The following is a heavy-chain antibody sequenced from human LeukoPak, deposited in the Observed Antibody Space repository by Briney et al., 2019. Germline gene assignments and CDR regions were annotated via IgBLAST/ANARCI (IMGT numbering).Heavy chain of an antibody. CDR2: INPSGGST. CDR1: GYTFTGYY. V-gene: IGHV1-46*01. CDR3: ARDLPSRRAYYYYYMDV. D-gene: IGHD6-13*01. Sequence: ASVKVSCKASGYTFTGYYMHWVRQAPGQGLEWMGIINPSGGSTSYAQKFQGRVTMTRDTSTSTVYMELSSLRSEDTAVYYCARDLPSRRAYYYYYMDVWGKGTTVTVSS. J-gene: IGHJ6*03.